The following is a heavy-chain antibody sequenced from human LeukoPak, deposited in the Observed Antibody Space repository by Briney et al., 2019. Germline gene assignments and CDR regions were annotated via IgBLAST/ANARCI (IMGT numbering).Heavy chain of an antibody. CDR3: AKDRAVTVGFLADAFDI. J-gene: IGHJ3*02. V-gene: IGHV4-4*07. CDR2: IYTIGST. D-gene: IGHD2-21*02. CDR1: GGSISSYY. Sequence: KPSETLSLTCTVSGGSISSYYWSWIRQPPGKGLEWIGRIYTIGSTNYNPSLKSRVTMSVDTSKNQFSLKLSSVTAADTAVYYCAKDRAVTVGFLADAFDIWGQGTMVTVSS.